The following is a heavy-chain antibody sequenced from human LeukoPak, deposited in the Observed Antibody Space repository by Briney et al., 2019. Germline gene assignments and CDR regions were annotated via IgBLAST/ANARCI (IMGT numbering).Heavy chain of an antibody. CDR1: GFTFSGYW. J-gene: IGHJ4*02. D-gene: IGHD2-2*01. V-gene: IGHV3-7*01. CDR3: ARGRYCSSTSCHYFDY. CDR2: IKQDGSEK. Sequence: GGSLRLSCAASGFTFSGYWMSWVRQAPGKGLEWVANIKQDGSEKYYVDSVKGRFTISRDNAKNSLYLQMNSLRAEDTAVYYCARGRYCSSTSCHYFDYWGQGTLVTVSP.